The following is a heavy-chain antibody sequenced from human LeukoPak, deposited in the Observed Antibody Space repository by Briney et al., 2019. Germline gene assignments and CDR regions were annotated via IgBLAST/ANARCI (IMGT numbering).Heavy chain of an antibody. J-gene: IGHJ4*02. D-gene: IGHD3-22*01. CDR3: ARSPIGGYDSSGYLNYYFDY. CDR1: GGSISSGGYY. V-gene: IGHV4-31*03. Sequence: SQTLFLTCTVSGGSISSGGYYWSWIRQHPGKGLEWIGYIYYSGSTHYNPSLKSRVTISVDTSKNQFSLKLSSVTAADTAVYYCARSPIGGYDSSGYLNYYFDYWGQGTLVTVSS. CDR2: IYYSGST.